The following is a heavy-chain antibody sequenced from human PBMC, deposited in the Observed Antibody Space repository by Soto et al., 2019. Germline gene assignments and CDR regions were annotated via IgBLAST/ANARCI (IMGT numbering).Heavy chain of an antibody. CDR2: INPSGGSP. V-gene: IGHV1-46*03. J-gene: IGHJ4*02. Sequence: QVQLVQSGAEVKKPGASVMISCKASGYTFTIYYLHWVRQAPGQGLEWMGIINPSGGSPTYAQNFQGRGTMTTDTSTSTVYMELSGLRSDDTAVYYCARAQGDSLLDSWGQGTLVTVSS. D-gene: IGHD2-15*01. CDR1: GYTFTIYY. CDR3: ARAQGDSLLDS.